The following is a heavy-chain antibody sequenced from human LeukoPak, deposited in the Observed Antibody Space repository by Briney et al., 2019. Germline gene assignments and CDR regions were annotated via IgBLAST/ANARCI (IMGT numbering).Heavy chain of an antibody. CDR1: GGSISNTNYY. V-gene: IGHV4-39*07. Sequence: SETLSLTCTVSGGSISNTNYYWAWIRQPPGRGLEWIGSIYYTGTTFDNPSLKSRVTISVDTSKNQFSLKLSSVTAADTAVYYCASHDSPRGYSYGGWIYFDYWGQGTLVTVSS. CDR3: ASHDSPRGYSYGGWIYFDY. D-gene: IGHD5-18*01. J-gene: IGHJ4*02. CDR2: IYYTGTT.